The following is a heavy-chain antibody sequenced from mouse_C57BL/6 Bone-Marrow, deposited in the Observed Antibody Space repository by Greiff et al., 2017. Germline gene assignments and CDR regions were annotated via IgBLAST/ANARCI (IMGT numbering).Heavy chain of an antibody. CDR3: SSFDGYYFDF. D-gene: IGHD2-3*01. J-gene: IGHJ2*01. Sequence: EVQLQQSGAELVRPGASVKLSCTASGFNIKDDYIHWVKQRPEQGLEWIGWIDPEIGDTEYASKFQGKATITSDPPSNTAYLQLSSLTSEDAAVYYCSSFDGYYFDFWGQGTPLTVAS. CDR1: GFNIKDDY. V-gene: IGHV14-4*01. CDR2: IDPEIGDT.